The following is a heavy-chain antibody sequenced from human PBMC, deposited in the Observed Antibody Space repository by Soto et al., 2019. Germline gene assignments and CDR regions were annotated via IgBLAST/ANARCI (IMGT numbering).Heavy chain of an antibody. V-gene: IGHV3-23*01. CDR1: GFTFSSYA. CDR3: AKDPSSGFAMENYFDY. D-gene: IGHD3-10*01. Sequence: EVQLSGSGGGLVQPGGSLRLSCAASGFTFSSYAMSWVRQAPGKGLEWGSAISGSSTSTYYADSVKGRSTISRDNSKNPLYLQMTSLSAEDTAVYYCAKDPSSGFAMENYFDYWGQGTLVTVSS. CDR2: ISGSSTST. J-gene: IGHJ4*02.